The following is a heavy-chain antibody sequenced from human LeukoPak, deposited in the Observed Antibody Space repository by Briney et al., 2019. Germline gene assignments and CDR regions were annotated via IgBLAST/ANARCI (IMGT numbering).Heavy chain of an antibody. CDR3: ARSFYDYLWGSYRSNWFDP. Sequence: ASVKVSCKASGYTFTSYDINWVRQAPGHGLEWMGWINPKSGGTKYAQKFQDRVTMTRDTSISTVYMELNSLRADDTAIYYCARSFYDYLWGSYRSNWFDPWGQGTLVTVSS. V-gene: IGHV1-2*02. CDR2: INPKSGGT. D-gene: IGHD3-16*02. CDR1: GYTFTSYD. J-gene: IGHJ5*02.